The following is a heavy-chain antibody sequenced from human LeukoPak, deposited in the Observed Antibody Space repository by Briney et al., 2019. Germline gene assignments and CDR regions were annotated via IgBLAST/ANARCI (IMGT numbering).Heavy chain of an antibody. Sequence: PSETLSLTCAVYGGSFSGYYWSWIRQPPGKGLEWIGYIYYSGSTNYNPSLKSRVTISVDTSKNQFSLKLSSVTAADTAVYYCASHYYDFWSGYYSAFDIWGQGTMVTVSS. CDR1: GGSFSGYY. CDR2: IYYSGST. CDR3: ASHYYDFWSGYYSAFDI. D-gene: IGHD3-3*01. V-gene: IGHV4-59*01. J-gene: IGHJ3*02.